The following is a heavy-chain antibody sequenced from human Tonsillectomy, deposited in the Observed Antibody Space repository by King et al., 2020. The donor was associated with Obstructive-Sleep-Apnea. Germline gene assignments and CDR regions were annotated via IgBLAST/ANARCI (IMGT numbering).Heavy chain of an antibody. D-gene: IGHD3-16*02. CDR2: ISYDGSNK. J-gene: IGHJ4*02. CDR1: GFTFSSYA. Sequence: VQLVESEGGVVQPGRSLRLSCAASGFTFSSYAMHWVRQAPGKGLEWVAVISYDGSNKYYTDSVKGRFSISRDNSKNTLYLQMNSLRPEDTAMYYCARDFTMIMFGGVIVDWGQGTLVTVSS. CDR3: ARDFTMIMFGGVIVD. V-gene: IGHV3-30*04.